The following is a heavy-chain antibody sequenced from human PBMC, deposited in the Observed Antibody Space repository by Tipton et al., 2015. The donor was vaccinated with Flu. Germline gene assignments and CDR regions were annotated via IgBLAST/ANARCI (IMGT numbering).Heavy chain of an antibody. CDR2: IYYSGGST. CDR3: ALSTTAHREFES. Sequence: LTCTVSGVSISSDYWSWIRQPAGRGLEWIGRIYYSGGSTDYNPSLKSRVTVSLDTSKNQFSLKLTSVTAADRAVYYCALSTTAHREFESWGQGTLVTVSS. J-gene: IGHJ4*02. D-gene: IGHD1-1*01. CDR1: GVSISSDY. V-gene: IGHV4-4*07.